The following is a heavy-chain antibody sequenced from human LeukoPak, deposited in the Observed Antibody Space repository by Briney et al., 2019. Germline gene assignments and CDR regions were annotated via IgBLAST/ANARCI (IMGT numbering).Heavy chain of an antibody. CDR1: GYTFTSYD. Sequence: GASVKVSRKASGYTFTSYDINWVRQATGQGLEWMGWMNPNSGNTGYAQKFQGRVTMTRNTSISTAYMELSSLRSEDTAVYYCARKLSGATPIDYWGQGTLVTVSS. CDR2: MNPNSGNT. V-gene: IGHV1-8*01. CDR3: ARKLSGATPIDY. J-gene: IGHJ4*02. D-gene: IGHD1-26*01.